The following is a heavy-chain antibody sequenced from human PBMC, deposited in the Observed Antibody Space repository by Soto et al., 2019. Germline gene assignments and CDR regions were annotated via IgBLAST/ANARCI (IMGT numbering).Heavy chain of an antibody. V-gene: IGHV5-51*01. CDR1: GYSFTSYW. CDR2: IYPGDSDA. CDR3: SRIGGNLEWLCFDY. J-gene: IGHJ4*02. Sequence: GESLKISCKGSGYSFTSYWIGWVRQMPGKGLEWMGIIYPGDSDARYSPSFQGQVTISADKSISTAYLQWSSLKGSDTAVYYCSRIGGNLEWLCFDYWGQGTLVTVSS. D-gene: IGHD3-3*01.